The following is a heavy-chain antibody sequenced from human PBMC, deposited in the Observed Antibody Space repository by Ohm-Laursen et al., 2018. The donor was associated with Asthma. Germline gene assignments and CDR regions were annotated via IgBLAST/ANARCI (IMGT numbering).Heavy chain of an antibody. CDR3: ARDTNAVAAYWMNY. V-gene: IGHV3-30*03. Sequence: RSLRLSCAASGFTFSSYSMNWVRQAPGKGLEWVAVISYDGSNKYYADSVKGRFTISRDNSKNTLYLQMNSLRAEDTAVYYCARDTNAVAAYWMNYWGQGTLVTVSS. CDR1: GFTFSSYS. CDR2: ISYDGSNK. D-gene: IGHD6-19*01. J-gene: IGHJ4*02.